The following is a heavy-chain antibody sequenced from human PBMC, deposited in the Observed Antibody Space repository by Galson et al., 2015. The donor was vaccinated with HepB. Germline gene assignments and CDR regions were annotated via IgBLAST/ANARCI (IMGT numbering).Heavy chain of an antibody. Sequence: SLRLSCAASGFTVSSNYMGWVRQAPGKGLEWVSVIYSGGSTYYADSVKGRFTISRDNSKNTLYLQMNSLRAEDTAVYYCARRGAGRYYGMDVWGQGTTVTVSS. J-gene: IGHJ6*02. CDR2: IYSGGST. CDR1: GFTVSSNY. V-gene: IGHV3-53*01. CDR3: ARRGAGRYYGMDV. D-gene: IGHD1-26*01.